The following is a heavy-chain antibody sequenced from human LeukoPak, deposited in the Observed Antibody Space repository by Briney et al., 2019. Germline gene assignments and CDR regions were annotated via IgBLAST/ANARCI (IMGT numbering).Heavy chain of an antibody. Sequence: ASVKVSCKASGYTFTGYYMHWVRQAPGQGLEWMGWINPNSGGTNYAQKFQGRVTMTRDTSISTAYMELSRLRSDDTAVYYCARVSMVRGVIIGPSLDYWGQGTLVTVSS. D-gene: IGHD3-10*01. CDR2: INPNSGGT. CDR3: ARVSMVRGVIIGPSLDY. V-gene: IGHV1-2*02. J-gene: IGHJ4*02. CDR1: GYTFTGYY.